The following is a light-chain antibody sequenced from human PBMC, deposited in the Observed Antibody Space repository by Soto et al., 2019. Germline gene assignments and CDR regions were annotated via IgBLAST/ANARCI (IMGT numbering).Light chain of an antibody. CDR2: DAY. CDR1: QSIRSW. J-gene: IGKJ4*01. CDR3: QQYESYSPLT. V-gene: IGKV1-5*01. Sequence: DIQMTQSPSILSASVGDRVTITCRASQSIRSWLAWYQQKPGKAPKLLIYDAYSLESGVPSRFSGRRSGTEFTLTIAGLQPEDFATYSCQQYESYSPLTFGGGTKVEIK.